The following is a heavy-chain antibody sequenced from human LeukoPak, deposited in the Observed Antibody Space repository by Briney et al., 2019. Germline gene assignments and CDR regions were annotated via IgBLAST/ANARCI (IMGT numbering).Heavy chain of an antibody. CDR1: GYTFTTYG. CDR3: ARDMVQYTHGEGGY. V-gene: IGHV1-18*01. CDR2: ISTYSGNT. J-gene: IGHJ4*02. D-gene: IGHD4/OR15-4a*01. Sequence: ASVKVSCKASGYTFTTYGITWVRQAPGQGLEWMGWISTYSGNTNYALKFQGRLTMTTDTSTSTVNMELSSLRSEDTAVYYCARDMVQYTHGEGGYWGQGTLVTVSS.